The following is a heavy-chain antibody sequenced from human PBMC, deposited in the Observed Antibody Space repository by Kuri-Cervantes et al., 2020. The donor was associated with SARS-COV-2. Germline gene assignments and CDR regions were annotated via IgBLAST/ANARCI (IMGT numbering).Heavy chain of an antibody. Sequence: GGSLRLSCAASGFTVSSNYMSRVRQAPGKGLEWVSVIYSGGSTYYADSVKGRFTISRDNSKNTLYLQMNSLRAEDTAVYYCASGILYRWEGYFDYWGQGTLVTVSS. D-gene: IGHD2-15*01. V-gene: IGHV3-53*01. CDR2: IYSGGST. CDR3: ASGILYRWEGYFDY. CDR1: GFTVSSNY. J-gene: IGHJ4*02.